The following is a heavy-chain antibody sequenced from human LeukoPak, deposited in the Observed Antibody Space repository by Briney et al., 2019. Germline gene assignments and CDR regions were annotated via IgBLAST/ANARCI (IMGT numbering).Heavy chain of an antibody. D-gene: IGHD6-13*01. V-gene: IGHV4-34*01. CDR2: INHSGST. CDR3: ARLRPIIAAAGTGWFDP. CDR1: GGSFSGYY. Sequence: NSSETLSLTCAVYGGSFSGYYWSWIRQPPGKGLEWIGEINHSGSTNYNPSLKSRVTISVDTSKNQFSLKLSSVTAADTAVYYCARLRPIIAAAGTGWFDPWGQGTLVTVSS. J-gene: IGHJ5*02.